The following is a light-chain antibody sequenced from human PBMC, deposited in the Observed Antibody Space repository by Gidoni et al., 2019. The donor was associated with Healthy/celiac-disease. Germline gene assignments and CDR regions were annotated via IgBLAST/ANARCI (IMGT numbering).Light chain of an antibody. V-gene: IGLV1-44*01. CDR1: GSNLGSNT. CDR3: AAWDDSLNGWV. J-gene: IGLJ3*02. Sequence: SVPTQPPSAAGTPGQRVTSPCSGSGSNLGSNTVNCYQQLPGTAPTLLIYSNTQRPSGVPDRSAGSKSGTSASLAISGLQSADEADYSCAAWDDSLNGWVFGGGTKLTV. CDR2: SNT.